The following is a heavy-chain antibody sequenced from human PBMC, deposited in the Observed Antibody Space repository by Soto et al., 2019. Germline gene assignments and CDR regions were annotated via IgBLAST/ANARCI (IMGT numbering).Heavy chain of an antibody. CDR1: GFTFSNAW. V-gene: IGHV3-15*01. D-gene: IGHD1-26*01. CDR3: TTHQSGSYEFDY. CDR2: IKSKTDGGTT. J-gene: IGHJ4*02. Sequence: GGSLRLSCAASGFTFSNAWMSWVRQAPGKGLEWVGRIKSKTDGGTTDYAAPVKGRFTISRDDSKNTLYLQMNSLKTEDTAVYYCTTHQSGSYEFDYWGQGTLVTVSS.